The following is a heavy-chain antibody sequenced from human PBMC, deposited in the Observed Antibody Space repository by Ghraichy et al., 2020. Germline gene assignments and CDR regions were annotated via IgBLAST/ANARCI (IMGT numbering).Heavy chain of an antibody. J-gene: IGHJ4*02. CDR1: GGTFSSYA. D-gene: IGHD4-17*01. CDR3: ARDAGYGDYVGYFDY. Sequence: VKVSCKASGGTFSSYAISWVRQAPGQGLEWMGGIIPIFGTANYAQKFQGRVTITADESTSTAYMELSSLRSEDTAVYYCARDAGYGDYVGYFDYWGQGTLVTVSS. CDR2: IIPIFGTA. V-gene: IGHV1-69*13.